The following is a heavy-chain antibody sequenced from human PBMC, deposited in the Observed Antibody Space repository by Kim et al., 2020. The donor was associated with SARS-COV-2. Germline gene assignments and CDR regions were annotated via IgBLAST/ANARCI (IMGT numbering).Heavy chain of an antibody. CDR2: ISAYNGNT. CDR1: GYTFTSYG. D-gene: IGHD3-3*01. V-gene: IGHV1-18*01. J-gene: IGHJ4*02. Sequence: ASVKVSCKASGYTFTSYGISWVRQAPGQGLEWMGWISAYNGNTNYAQKLQGRVTMTTDTSTSTAYMELRSLRYDYTDVYYCARDLRITIFRAIDYCGQGTLVTVSS. CDR3: ARDLRITIFRAIDY.